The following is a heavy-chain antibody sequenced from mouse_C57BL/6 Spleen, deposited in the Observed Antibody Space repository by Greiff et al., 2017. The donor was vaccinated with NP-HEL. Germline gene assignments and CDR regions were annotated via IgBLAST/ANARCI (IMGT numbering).Heavy chain of an antibody. D-gene: IGHD6-1*01. J-gene: IGHJ1*03. CDR3: AREIASYWYFDV. CDR2: IDPSDSET. CDR1: GYTFTSYW. V-gene: IGHV1-52*01. Sequence: VQLQQPGAELVRPGSSVKLSCKASGYTFTSYWMHWVKQRPIQGLEWIGNIDPSDSETHYNQKFKDKATLTVDKSSSTAYMQLSSLTSEDSAVYYCAREIASYWYFDVWGTGTTVTVSS.